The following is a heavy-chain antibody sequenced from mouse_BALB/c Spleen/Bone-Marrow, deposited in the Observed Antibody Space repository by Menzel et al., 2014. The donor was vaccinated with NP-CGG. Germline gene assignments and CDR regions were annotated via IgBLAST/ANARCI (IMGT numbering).Heavy chain of an antibody. Sequence: AQLQQSGAELARPGASVKMSCKASGYTFTSYTMHWVKQRPGQGLEWIGYINPSSGYTNYNQKFKDKATLTADKSSSTAYMQLSSLTSEDSAVYYCARFITTATEYFDYWGQGTTLTVSS. CDR2: INPSSGYT. V-gene: IGHV1-4*01. D-gene: IGHD1-2*01. J-gene: IGHJ2*01. CDR1: GYTFTSYT. CDR3: ARFITTATEYFDY.